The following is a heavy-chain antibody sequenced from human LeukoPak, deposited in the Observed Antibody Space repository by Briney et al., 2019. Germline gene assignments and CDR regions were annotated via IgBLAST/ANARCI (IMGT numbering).Heavy chain of an antibody. V-gene: IGHV1-2*02. CDR2: INPNSGGT. J-gene: IGHJ6*03. CDR1: GYTFTGYY. CDR3: ARGIYYGSGSYPYYYYYYMDV. D-gene: IGHD3-10*01. Sequence: GASVKVSCKASGYTFTGYYMHWVRQAPGQGLEWMGWINPNSGGTNYAQKFQGRVTTTRDTSISTAYMELSRLRSDDTAVYYCARGIYYGSGSYPYYYYYYMDVWGKGTTVTISS.